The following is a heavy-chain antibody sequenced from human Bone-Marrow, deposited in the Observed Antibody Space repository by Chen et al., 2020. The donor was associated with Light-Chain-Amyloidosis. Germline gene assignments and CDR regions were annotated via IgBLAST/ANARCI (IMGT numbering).Heavy chain of an antibody. CDR3: ARRRDGYNFDY. CDR1: AYTSPNYW. J-gene: IGHJ4*02. CDR2: IYPDDSDA. Sequence: EVQLEQSGPEVKKPAASLKISCKGSAYTSPNYWIGWVRQMPGKGLEWMGVIYPDDSDARYSPSFEGQDTISDDKSITTAYLQWRSLKASDTAMYYCARRRDGYNFDYWGQGTLVTVSS. D-gene: IGHD5-12*01. V-gene: IGHV5-51*01.